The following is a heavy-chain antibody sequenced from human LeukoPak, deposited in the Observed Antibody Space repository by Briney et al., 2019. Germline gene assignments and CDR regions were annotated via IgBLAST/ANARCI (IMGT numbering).Heavy chain of an antibody. D-gene: IGHD5-12*01. CDR3: TKVSGGYSGYVT. CDR2: IRGKTYGATT. J-gene: IGHJ5*02. Sequence: GGSLRLSCTTSGFIFGDYAMSWFRQAPGKGLEWVGFIRGKTYGATTEYAASVKGRFNISRDDSQNVAYLQMSSLKTEDTAVYYCTKVSGGYSGYVTWGQGTLVTVSS. V-gene: IGHV3-49*03. CDR1: GFIFGDYA.